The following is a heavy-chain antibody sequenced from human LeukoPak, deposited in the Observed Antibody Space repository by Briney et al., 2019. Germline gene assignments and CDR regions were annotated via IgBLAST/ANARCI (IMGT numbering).Heavy chain of an antibody. CDR3: ARGQDWNHDY. V-gene: IGHV3-7*01. J-gene: IGHJ4*02. CDR2: IREDGSDK. Sequence: PGGSLRLSCAASGFTFSRYWMSWVRQAPGKGLEWVANIREDGSDKYYVNSVKGRFPISRDNAKNSLYLQMNSLRAEDTAVYYCARGQDWNHDYWGQGTLVTVSS. D-gene: IGHD1-1*01. CDR1: GFTFSRYW.